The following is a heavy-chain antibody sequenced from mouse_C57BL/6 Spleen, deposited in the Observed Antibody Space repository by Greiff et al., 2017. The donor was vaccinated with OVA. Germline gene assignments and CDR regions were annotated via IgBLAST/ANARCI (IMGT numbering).Heavy chain of an antibody. CDR2: INPNNGGT. Sequence: EVQLQQSGPELVKPGASVKISCKASGYTFTDYYMNWVKQSHGKSLEWIGDINPNNGGTSYNQKFKGKATLTVDKSSSTAYMELRSLTSEDSAVYYCAIGDYYFDYWGQGTTLTVSS. V-gene: IGHV1-26*01. CDR3: AIGDYYFDY. J-gene: IGHJ2*01. CDR1: GYTFTDYY. D-gene: IGHD3-3*01.